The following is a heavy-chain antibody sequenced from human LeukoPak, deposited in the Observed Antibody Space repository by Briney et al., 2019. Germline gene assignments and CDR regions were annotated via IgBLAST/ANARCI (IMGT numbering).Heavy chain of an antibody. CDR2: IWYDGSNK. V-gene: IGHV3-33*01. CDR1: GFTFSSYG. Sequence: GGSLRLSCAASGFTFSSYGMHWVRQAPGKGLEWVAVIWYDGSNKYYADSVKGRFTISRDNSKNTLYLQMNSLRAEDMAVYYCARVSEGGYYDSSGYHLDYWGQGTLVTVSS. D-gene: IGHD3-22*01. CDR3: ARVSEGGYYDSSGYHLDY. J-gene: IGHJ4*02.